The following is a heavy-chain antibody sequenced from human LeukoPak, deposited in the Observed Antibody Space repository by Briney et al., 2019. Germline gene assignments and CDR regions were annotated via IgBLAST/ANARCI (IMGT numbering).Heavy chain of an antibody. V-gene: IGHV5-51*01. CDR2: IYIVDSAT. CDR1: GYSFASYS. CDR3: ARLGGPIAVAIPDRHNYYYYYMDV. Sequence: PGESLPISSQGPGYSFASYSTGWVRQIPGKGLESVWIIYIVDSATTSSQYFQGQVTISADKSISTAYLQWSSLKASDTAMYYCARLGGPIAVAIPDRHNYYYYYMDVWGKGTTVTVSS. D-gene: IGHD6-19*01. J-gene: IGHJ6*03.